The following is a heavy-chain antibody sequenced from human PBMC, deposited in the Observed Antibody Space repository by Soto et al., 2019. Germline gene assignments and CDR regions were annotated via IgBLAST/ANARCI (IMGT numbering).Heavy chain of an antibody. CDR2: ISGSGGST. V-gene: IGHV3-23*01. CDR1: GFTFSSYA. Sequence: PGGSLRLSWAASGFTFSSYAMSWVRQAPGKGLEWVSAISGSGGSTYYADSVKGRFTISRHNSKNALYLQMNSLRAEDTAVYYCAKDPRITMVRGVIPGIDYWGQGTRVTVSS. D-gene: IGHD3-10*01. J-gene: IGHJ4*02. CDR3: AKDPRITMVRGVIPGIDY.